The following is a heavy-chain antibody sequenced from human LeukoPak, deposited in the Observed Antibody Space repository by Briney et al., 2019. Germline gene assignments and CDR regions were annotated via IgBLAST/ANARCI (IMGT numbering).Heavy chain of an antibody. Sequence: TSETLSLTCTVSGGSIGGYSGSWIRQPPGKGLGWIGYIYYTGSTNYNPSLKSRVTISVDTSKNQFSLKLSSVTAADTAVYYCARMSVTSLALYFDYWGQGTLVTVSS. J-gene: IGHJ4*02. V-gene: IGHV4-59*13. CDR1: GGSIGGYS. D-gene: IGHD4-11*01. CDR2: IYYTGST. CDR3: ARMSVTSLALYFDY.